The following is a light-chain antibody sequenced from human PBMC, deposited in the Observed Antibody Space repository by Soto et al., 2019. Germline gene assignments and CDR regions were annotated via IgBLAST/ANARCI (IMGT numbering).Light chain of an antibody. CDR1: QSISSY. V-gene: IGKV1-5*03. CDR3: QQYNSYSRT. J-gene: IGKJ1*01. Sequence: DIQMTQSPSTLSASVGDRVTITCRASQSISSYLAWYQQKVGKAPKLLIYKASSLESGVPSRFSGSGSGTEFTLTISSLQPDDFATYYCQQYNSYSRTFGQGTKVEIK. CDR2: KAS.